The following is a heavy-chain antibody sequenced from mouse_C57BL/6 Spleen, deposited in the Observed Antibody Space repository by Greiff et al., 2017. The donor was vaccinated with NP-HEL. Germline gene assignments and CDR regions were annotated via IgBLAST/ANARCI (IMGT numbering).Heavy chain of an antibody. Sequence: VMLVESGPELVKPGASVKISCKASGYSFTSYYIHWVKQRPGQGLEWIGWIYPGSGNTKYNEKFKGKATLTADTSSSTAYMQLSSLTSEDSAVYYCARDYDYDVGYWYFDVWGTGTTVTVSS. CDR3: ARDYDYDVGYWYFDV. CDR1: GYSFTSYY. D-gene: IGHD2-4*01. V-gene: IGHV1-66*01. J-gene: IGHJ1*03. CDR2: IYPGSGNT.